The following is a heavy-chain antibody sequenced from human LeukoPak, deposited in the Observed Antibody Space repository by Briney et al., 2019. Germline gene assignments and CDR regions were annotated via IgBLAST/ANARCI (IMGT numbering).Heavy chain of an antibody. CDR3: AVPAAPMGWFDP. D-gene: IGHD2-2*01. J-gene: IGHJ5*02. CDR2: MNPNSGNT. V-gene: IGHV1-8*01. CDR1: GYTFTSYD. Sequence: ASVKVSCKASGYTFTSYDINWVRQATGQGLEWMGWMNPNSGNTGYAQKFQGRVTMTRNTSISTAYMELSSLRSEDTAVYYCAVPAAPMGWFDPWGQGTLVTASS.